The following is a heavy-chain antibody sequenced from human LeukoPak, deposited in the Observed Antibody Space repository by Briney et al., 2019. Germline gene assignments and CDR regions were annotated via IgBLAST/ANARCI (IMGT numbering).Heavy chain of an antibody. CDR2: ISSSSSYI. V-gene: IGHV3-21*01. J-gene: IGHJ4*02. Sequence: GGSLRLSCAASGFTFSSYSMNWVRQAPGKGLEWVSSISSSSSYIYYADSLKGRFTISRDNAKNSLYLQMNSLRAADTAVYYCARDRRGGGNYGALRIDYWGEGTLVTVSS. D-gene: IGHD1-7*01. CDR1: GFTFSSYS. CDR3: ARDRRGGGNYGALRIDY.